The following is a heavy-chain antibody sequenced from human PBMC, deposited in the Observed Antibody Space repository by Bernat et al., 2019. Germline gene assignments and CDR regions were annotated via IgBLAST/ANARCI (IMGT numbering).Heavy chain of an antibody. Sequence: QVQVQESGPGLVKPSETLSLTCTVSRASLTDYYWSWIRQPPGRGLEWIDYIHYSGTIDYNPSLQNRVTISVYTSKNQFSLNLSRATAADTAVYYRARVPLVCSDGTCYYYVDVWGKGTTVTVSS. CDR3: ARVPLVCSDGTCYYYVDV. J-gene: IGHJ6*03. V-gene: IGHV4-59*01. CDR2: IHYSGTI. CDR1: RASLTDYY. D-gene: IGHD2-15*01.